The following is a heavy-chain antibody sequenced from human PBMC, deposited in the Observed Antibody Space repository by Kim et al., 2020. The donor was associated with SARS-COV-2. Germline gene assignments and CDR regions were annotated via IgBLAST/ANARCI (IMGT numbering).Heavy chain of an antibody. CDR1: GFSFSNYG. D-gene: IGHD3-10*01. CDR2: LRGSDGAT. Sequence: GGSLRLSCAASGFSFSNYGMTWVRQAPGRGLECVSTLRGSDGATYYTASVRGRFTISRDNSKNTLFLQMNSLRVEDTAVYYCTRGSGSPYYFDFWGQGTLGTVSS. CDR3: TRGSGSPYYFDF. J-gene: IGHJ4*02. V-gene: IGHV3-23*01.